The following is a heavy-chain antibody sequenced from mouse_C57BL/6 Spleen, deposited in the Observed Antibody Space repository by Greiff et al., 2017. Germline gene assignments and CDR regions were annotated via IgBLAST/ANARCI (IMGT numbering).Heavy chain of an antibody. CDR1: GYTFTSYW. CDR3: AREITTVVATSSVDY. CDR2: IDPNSGGT. J-gene: IGHJ2*01. D-gene: IGHD1-1*01. Sequence: QVQLQQPGAELVKPGASVKLSCKASGYTFTSYWMHWVKQRPGRGLEWIGRIDPNSGGTKYNEKFKSKATLTVDKPSSTAYMQLSGLTSEYSAVYDCAREITTVVATSSVDYWGQGTTLTVSS. V-gene: IGHV1-72*01.